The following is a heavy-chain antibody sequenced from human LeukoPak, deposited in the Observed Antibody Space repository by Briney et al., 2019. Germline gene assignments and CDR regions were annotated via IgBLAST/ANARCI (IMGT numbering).Heavy chain of an antibody. CDR3: ANLPLVRGVILAVVY. D-gene: IGHD3-10*01. J-gene: IGHJ4*02. CDR1: GFTFSSYG. Sequence: GGSLRLTCAASGFTFSSYGMHWVRQAPGKGLEWVAFIRYDGSDKYYADSVKGRFTISRDNSKNTLYLQMNSLRAEDTAVYYCANLPLVRGVILAVVYWGQGTLVTVSS. CDR2: IRYDGSDK. V-gene: IGHV3-30*02.